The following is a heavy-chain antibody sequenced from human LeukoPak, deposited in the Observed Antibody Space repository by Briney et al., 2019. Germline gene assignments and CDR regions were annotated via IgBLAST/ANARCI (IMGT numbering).Heavy chain of an antibody. V-gene: IGHV4-59*01. CDR2: LYSRGSP. CDR3: ARLQPNSGEWAFDI. Sequence: SETLSLTCTVSGASISTYYWSWIRQSPGKGLEWIGYLYSRGSPNYNPSLKRRVSISVDTSKNHFSLTLSSVTAADTAVYYCARLQPNSGEWAFDIWGQGTMVTVSS. J-gene: IGHJ3*02. D-gene: IGHD1-1*01. CDR1: GASISTYY.